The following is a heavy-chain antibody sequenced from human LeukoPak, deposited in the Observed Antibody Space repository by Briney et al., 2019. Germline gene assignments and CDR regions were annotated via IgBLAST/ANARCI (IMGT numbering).Heavy chain of an antibody. D-gene: IGHD2-2*01. Sequence: GGSLRLSCAASGFTFSSYAMSWVRQAPGKGLEWVSAISGSGGSTYYADSVKGRFTNSRDNSKNSLYLQMNSLRAEDTAVYYCATEVIVVVPAAMSMIDYWGQGTLVTVSS. CDR2: ISGSGGST. V-gene: IGHV3-23*01. CDR1: GFTFSSYA. CDR3: ATEVIVVVPAAMSMIDY. J-gene: IGHJ4*02.